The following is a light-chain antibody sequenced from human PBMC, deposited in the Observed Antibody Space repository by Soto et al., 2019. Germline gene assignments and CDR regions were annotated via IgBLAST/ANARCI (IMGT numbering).Light chain of an antibody. Sequence: EIVLTQSPGTLSLSPGERATLSCRASQSISSSYLARYQQKPGQAPRLHIYGACSRATGIPDRFSGSGSGPDFTLTISRLEPEDFAVYYCQQYGSSPGTFGQGTKLEIK. J-gene: IGKJ2*01. CDR3: QQYGSSPGT. V-gene: IGKV3-20*01. CDR1: QSISSSY. CDR2: GAC.